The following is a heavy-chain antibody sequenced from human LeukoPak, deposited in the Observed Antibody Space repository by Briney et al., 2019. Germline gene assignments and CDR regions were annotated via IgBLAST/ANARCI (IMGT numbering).Heavy chain of an antibody. Sequence: SVKVSCKASGGTFSSYAISWVRQAPGQGLEWMGGIIPIFGTANYAQKFQGRVTITADKSTSTAYMELSSLGSEDTAVYYCARSYYYDSSGYSQRHDYWGQGTLVTVSS. CDR1: GGTFSSYA. D-gene: IGHD3-22*01. CDR2: IIPIFGTA. V-gene: IGHV1-69*06. J-gene: IGHJ4*02. CDR3: ARSYYYDSSGYSQRHDY.